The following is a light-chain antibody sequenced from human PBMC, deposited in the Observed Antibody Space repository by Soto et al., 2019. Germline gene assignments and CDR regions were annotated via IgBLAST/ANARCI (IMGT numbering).Light chain of an antibody. CDR3: QEYNNYWT. CDR2: KAS. Sequence: DFQMAQSHPTLSASVGDRVTIGCRASQSISRWLAWYQQKPGKAPKLLIYKASTLESGVPSRLSGSGSGTEFTLTISSLQSDDFATEYCQEYNNYWTFGQGTNVDIK. CDR1: QSISRW. V-gene: IGKV1-5*03. J-gene: IGKJ1*01.